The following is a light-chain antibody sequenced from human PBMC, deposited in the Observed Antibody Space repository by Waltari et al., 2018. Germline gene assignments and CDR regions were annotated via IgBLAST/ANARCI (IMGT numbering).Light chain of an antibody. Sequence: EIVLTQPPGTLCLSPGERATLSCRASQSVSRTLAWYQQKPGQAPRLLIYDASTRATDIPDRFSGSGSGTNFSLTISILEPEDFAVYYCQKYGTLPATFGQGTKVEIK. CDR1: QSVSRT. CDR3: QKYGTLPAT. CDR2: DAS. J-gene: IGKJ1*01. V-gene: IGKV3-20*01.